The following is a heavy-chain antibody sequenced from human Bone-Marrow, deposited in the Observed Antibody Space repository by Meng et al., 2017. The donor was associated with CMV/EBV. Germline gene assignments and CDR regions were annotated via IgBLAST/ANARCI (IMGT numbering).Heavy chain of an antibody. CDR1: YTFTSYG. J-gene: IGHJ5*02. V-gene: IGHV1-18*01. Sequence: YTFTSYGISWVRQAPGQGLEWMGWISAYNGNTNYAQKLQGRVTMTTDTSTSTAYMELRSLRSDDTAVHYCARAPPEDYDSSGYSFDPWGQGTLVTVSS. CDR2: ISAYNGNT. D-gene: IGHD3-22*01. CDR3: ARAPPEDYDSSGYSFDP.